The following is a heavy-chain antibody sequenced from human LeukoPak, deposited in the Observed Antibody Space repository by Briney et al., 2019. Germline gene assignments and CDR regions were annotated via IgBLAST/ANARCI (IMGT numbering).Heavy chain of an antibody. J-gene: IGHJ4*02. Sequence: GGSLRLSCAASGFTFNIAWMTWVRQAPGKGLEWVGRIKSETEGGTTDYAAPVKSRFTISRDDSKTTLYLQMNSLKTEDSAMYYCATSSSGYDFLFDYRGQGTLVTVSS. CDR3: ATSSSGYDFLFDY. CDR2: IKSETEGGTT. D-gene: IGHD5-12*01. V-gene: IGHV3-15*01. CDR1: GFTFNIAW.